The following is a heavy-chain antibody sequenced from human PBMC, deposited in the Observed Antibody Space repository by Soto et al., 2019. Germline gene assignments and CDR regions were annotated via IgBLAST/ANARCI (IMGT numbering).Heavy chain of an antibody. CDR3: ARDWITMIVVVPHY. V-gene: IGHV3-30-3*01. D-gene: IGHD3-22*01. CDR1: GFTFSSYA. Sequence: PGGSLRLSCAASGFTFSSYAMHWVRQAPGKGLEWVAVISYDGSNKYYADSVKGRFTISRDNSKNTLYLQMNSLRAEDTAVYYCARDWITMIVVVPHYWGQGTLVTVSA. J-gene: IGHJ4*02. CDR2: ISYDGSNK.